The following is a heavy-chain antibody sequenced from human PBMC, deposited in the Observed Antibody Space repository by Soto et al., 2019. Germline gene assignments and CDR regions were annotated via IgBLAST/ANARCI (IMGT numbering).Heavy chain of an antibody. J-gene: IGHJ4*02. CDR3: ASVARGYSYGLYFDY. D-gene: IGHD5-18*01. V-gene: IGHV4-30-4*01. CDR1: GGSISSGDYY. Sequence: QVQLQQSGPELVKPSQTLSLTCTVSGGSISSGDYYWSWIRQPPGQGLEWIGYIYYSGPTYYNPSLRSRVTISVDTSKHQFPLELSSVTGADTAVYYCASVARGYSYGLYFDYWGQGTLVTVSS. CDR2: IYYSGPT.